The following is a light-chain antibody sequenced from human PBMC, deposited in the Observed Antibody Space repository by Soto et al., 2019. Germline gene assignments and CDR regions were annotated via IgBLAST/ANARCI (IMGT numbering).Light chain of an antibody. CDR2: GAS. CDR3: QQYGSSPQT. V-gene: IGKV3-20*01. CDR1: QSVSSSY. J-gene: IGKJ2*01. Sequence: EIVLTQSPGTLSLSPGERVTLSCRASQSVSSSYLAWYQQKPGQAPRLLIYGASSRATGIPDRFSGSGSGTDFTLTISRLEPEDFAVYYCQQYGSSPQTFGQGTKPEIK.